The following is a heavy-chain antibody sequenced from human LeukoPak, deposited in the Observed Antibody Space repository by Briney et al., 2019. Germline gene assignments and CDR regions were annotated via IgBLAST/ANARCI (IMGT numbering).Heavy chain of an antibody. CDR3: ERDIEALDI. V-gene: IGHV3-7*01. CDR2: IKQDGSER. CDR1: GFTFSSYW. J-gene: IGHJ3*02. Sequence: GGSLRLSCAASGFTFSSYWMSWVRQTPGKGLEGVAYIKQDGSERYYVDSVKGRFTISRDNAENSLYLQMNSLRAEDTAVYYCERDIEALDIWGQGTMVSVSS. D-gene: IGHD3-16*02.